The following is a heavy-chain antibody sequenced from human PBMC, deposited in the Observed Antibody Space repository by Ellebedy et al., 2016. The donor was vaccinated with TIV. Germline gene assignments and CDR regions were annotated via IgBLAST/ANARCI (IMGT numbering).Heavy chain of an antibody. V-gene: IGHV3-33*05. CDR1: GFIFSNYA. CDR3: ATERRNYYNGMDV. J-gene: IGHJ6*02. D-gene: IGHD2/OR15-2a*01. Sequence: GESLKISCAASGFIFSNYAMHWVRQAPGKGLEWVAVISHDGNKNYNADSVKGRFTISRDNSENTLYLQMSSLRAEDTGVYYCATERRNYYNGMDVWGQGTTVTVSS. CDR2: ISHDGNKN.